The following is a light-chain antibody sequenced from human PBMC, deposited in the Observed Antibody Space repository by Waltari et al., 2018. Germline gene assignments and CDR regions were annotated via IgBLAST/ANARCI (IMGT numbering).Light chain of an antibody. CDR1: QSISSW. V-gene: IGKV1-5*03. CDR3: QQYNSYSRT. CDR2: KGS. Sequence: DIQMTQSPSTLSASVGDRVTITCRASQSISSWLAWDQQKPGKAPKLLIYKGSSLESGVPSRFSGSGSGTEFTLNISSLQPDDFATYYCQQYNSYSRTFGQGTKVEIK. J-gene: IGKJ1*01.